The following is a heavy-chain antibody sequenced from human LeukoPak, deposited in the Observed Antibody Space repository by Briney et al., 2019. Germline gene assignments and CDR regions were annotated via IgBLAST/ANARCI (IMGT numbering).Heavy chain of an antibody. J-gene: IGHJ4*02. D-gene: IGHD5-18*01. CDR1: GGSISVSGYY. CDR2: IFYTGST. Sequence: SETLSLTCTVSGGSISVSGYYWGWIRQPPGKGLEWIGSIFYTGSTYYNPSLKSRVTISVAMSKNQFSLSLSSVTAADTAVYYCARLSGYSYGYIAYWGQGTLVTVSS. CDR3: ARLSGYSYGYIAY. V-gene: IGHV4-39*01.